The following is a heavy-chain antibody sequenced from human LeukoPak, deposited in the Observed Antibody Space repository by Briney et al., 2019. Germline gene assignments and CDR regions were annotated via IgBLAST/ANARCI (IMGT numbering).Heavy chain of an antibody. CDR1: GYTFTGYY. J-gene: IGHJ4*02. Sequence: ASVKVSCKASGYTFTGYYMHWVRQASGQGLEWMGWINPNSGGTNYAQKFQGRVTMTRDTSISTAYMELSRLRSDDTAVYYCARGHYYYDSSGYYPKPYFDYWGQGTLVTVSS. V-gene: IGHV1-2*02. CDR2: INPNSGGT. D-gene: IGHD3-22*01. CDR3: ARGHYYYDSSGYYPKPYFDY.